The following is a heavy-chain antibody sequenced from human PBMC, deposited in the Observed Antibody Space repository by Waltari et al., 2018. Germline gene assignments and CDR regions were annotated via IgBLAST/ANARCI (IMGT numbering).Heavy chain of an antibody. CDR3: ARDHFGGDHHQDYSDY. D-gene: IGHD2-21*01. J-gene: IGHJ4*02. CDR1: GYTFSSYA. Sequence: QVQLVQSGAEVKKPGASVKVSCKASGYTFSSYAISWVRRAPGPGLEWMGGIIPIFGTANYAQKCQGRVTITADESTSTAYMELSSLRSEDTAVYYCARDHFGGDHHQDYSDYWGQGTLVTVSS. V-gene: IGHV1-69*01. CDR2: IIPIFGTA.